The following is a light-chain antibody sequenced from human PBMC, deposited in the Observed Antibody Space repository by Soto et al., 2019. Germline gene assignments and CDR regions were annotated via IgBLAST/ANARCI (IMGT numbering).Light chain of an antibody. CDR1: SSNIGAGYD. CDR3: QSYDGSLSGSV. V-gene: IGLV1-40*01. CDR2: DNS. J-gene: IGLJ2*01. Sequence: QAVLTQPPSVSGAPGQRVTISCTGSSSNIGAGYDVHWYQQLPGTAPKLLIYDNSNRPSGVPDRFSGSKSVTSASLAITGLQAEDEADYYCQSYDGSLSGSVFGGGTTLTVL.